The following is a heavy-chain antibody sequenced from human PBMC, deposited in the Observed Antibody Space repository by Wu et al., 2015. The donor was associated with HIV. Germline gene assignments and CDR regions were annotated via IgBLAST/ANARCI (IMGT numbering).Heavy chain of an antibody. CDR1: GYTFTDYY. Sequence: QVQLVQSGAEVKKPGASVKVSCQASGYTFTDYYIHWVRQAPGQGLEWMGWINPNSGGTNYAQKFQGTVTVTRDTSIGTAYMELSRLRSDDTAVYYCARGVLCELRFLECLSVLRRGQGTLVTVSS. V-gene: IGHV1-2*02. D-gene: IGHD3-3*01. CDR2: INPNSGGT. J-gene: IGHJ4*02. CDR3: ARGVLCELRFLECLSVLR.